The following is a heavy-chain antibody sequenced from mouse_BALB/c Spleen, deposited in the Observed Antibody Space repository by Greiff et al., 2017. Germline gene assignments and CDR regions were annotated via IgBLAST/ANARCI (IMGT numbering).Heavy chain of an antibody. CDR3: AKGDYRYEWYFDV. CDR2: ISIYYDNT. Sequence: QVQLKESGPELVRPGESVKISCKGSGYTFTDYAMHWVKQSHAKSLEWIGVISIYYDNTNYNQKFKGKATMTVDKSSSTAYMELARLTSEDSAIYYCAKGDYRYEWYFDVWGAGTTVTVSS. D-gene: IGHD2-14*01. V-gene: IGHV1-67*01. J-gene: IGHJ1*01. CDR1: GYTFTDYA.